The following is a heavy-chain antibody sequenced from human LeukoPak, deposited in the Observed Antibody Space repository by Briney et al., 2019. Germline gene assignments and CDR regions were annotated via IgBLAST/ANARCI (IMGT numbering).Heavy chain of an antibody. CDR3: ARGPYSYDSSGAFDI. D-gene: IGHD3-22*01. V-gene: IGHV4-34*01. CDR1: GGSISNKY. Sequence: SETLSLTCTVSGGSISNKYWSWIRQPPGKGLEWIGEINHSGSTNYNPSLKSRVTISVDTSKNQFSLKLSSVTAADTAVYFCARGPYSYDSSGAFDIWGQGTMVTVSS. J-gene: IGHJ3*02. CDR2: INHSGST.